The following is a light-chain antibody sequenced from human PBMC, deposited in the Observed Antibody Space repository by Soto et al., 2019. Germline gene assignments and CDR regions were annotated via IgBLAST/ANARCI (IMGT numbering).Light chain of an antibody. CDR2: MNN. Sequence: QPVLTQPPSASGTPGQTVTISCSGSSSNIGGNFVSWYQHVPGTAPKVLIFMNNQRPSGVPDRFSGSKSGTSASLAISGLLSEDESDYYCAAWDDSLEGVIFGGGTKLTVL. CDR1: SSNIGGNF. CDR3: AAWDDSLEGVI. V-gene: IGLV1-47*01. J-gene: IGLJ2*01.